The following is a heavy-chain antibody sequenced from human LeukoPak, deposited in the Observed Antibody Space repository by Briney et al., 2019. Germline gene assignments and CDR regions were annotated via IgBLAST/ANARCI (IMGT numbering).Heavy chain of an antibody. Sequence: GGSLRLSCAASGFTFSSYGMNWVRQAPGKGLEWVAFIRYDGSNQYYADSVRGRFTISRDNAKNSLFLQMNSLGAEDTAVYYCARDRSGYSYSQNFNMWGQGTTVTVSS. CDR3: ARDRSGYSYSQNFNM. J-gene: IGHJ3*02. CDR1: GFTFSSYG. D-gene: IGHD5-18*01. V-gene: IGHV3-30*02. CDR2: IRYDGSNQ.